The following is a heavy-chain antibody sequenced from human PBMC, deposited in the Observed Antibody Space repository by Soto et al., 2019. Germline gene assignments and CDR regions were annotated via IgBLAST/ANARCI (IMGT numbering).Heavy chain of an antibody. D-gene: IGHD6-19*01. J-gene: IGHJ5*02. CDR2: IVSSGVRR. CDR1: GFTFSDFA. CDR3: AKDTVAGTVNWFVP. Sequence: EVQLLESGGDLVQPGGSLRLSCAASGFTFSDFAMSWVRQAPGKGLEWVSAIVSSGVRRYYADSVKGRFTVSRDNXXTTLYLQRNSLSAEDTAVYYCAKDTVAGTVNWFVPWGLGTLVTVSS. V-gene: IGHV3-23*01.